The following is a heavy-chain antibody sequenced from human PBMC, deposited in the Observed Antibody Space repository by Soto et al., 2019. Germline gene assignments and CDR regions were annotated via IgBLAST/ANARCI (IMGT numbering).Heavy chain of an antibody. CDR1: GFTFSSYW. CDR3: ARSIAARLNWFDP. Sequence: GGSLRLSCAASGFTFSSYWMSWVRQAPGKGLEWVANIKQDGSEKYYVDSVKGRFTISRDNAKKSLYLQMNSLRAEDTAVYYCARSIAARLNWFDPWGQGTLVTVSS. J-gene: IGHJ5*02. CDR2: IKQDGSEK. V-gene: IGHV3-7*01. D-gene: IGHD6-6*01.